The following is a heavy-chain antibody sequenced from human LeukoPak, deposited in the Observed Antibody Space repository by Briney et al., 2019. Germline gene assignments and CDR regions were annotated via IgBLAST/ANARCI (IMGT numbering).Heavy chain of an antibody. CDR1: GGTFSSYA. V-gene: IGHV1-69*13. D-gene: IGHD2-15*01. Sequence: SVKVSCKASGGTFSSYAISWVRQAPGQGLEWMGGIIPIFGTANYAQKFQGRVTITADESTSTAYMELSSLRSDDTAVYYCARGGVVVVAARDLDGMDVWGQGTTVTVSS. CDR2: IIPIFGTA. CDR3: ARGGVVVVAARDLDGMDV. J-gene: IGHJ6*02.